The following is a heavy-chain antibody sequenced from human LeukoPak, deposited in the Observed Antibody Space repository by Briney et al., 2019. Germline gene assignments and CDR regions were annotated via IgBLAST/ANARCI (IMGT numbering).Heavy chain of an antibody. CDR1: GGSFSGCY. CDR3: ARGYYDSSGPKSYYFDF. Sequence: SSETLSLTCAVYGGSFSGCYWSWIRQPPGKGLEWIGEINHSGSTNYNPSLKSRVTISVDTSKNQFSLKLSSVTAADTAVYYCARGYYDSSGPKSYYFDFWGQGTLVTVSS. CDR2: INHSGST. D-gene: IGHD3-22*01. J-gene: IGHJ4*02. V-gene: IGHV4-34*01.